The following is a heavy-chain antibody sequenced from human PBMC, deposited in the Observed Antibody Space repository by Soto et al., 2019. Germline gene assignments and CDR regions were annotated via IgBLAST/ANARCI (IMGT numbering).Heavy chain of an antibody. V-gene: IGHV5-51*01. CDR3: ARLMEDIVVVPAAMGLYYYYYGMDV. D-gene: IGHD2-2*01. CDR1: GYSFTSYW. J-gene: IGHJ6*02. Sequence: PGESLKISCKGSGYSFTSYWIGWVRQMPGKGLEWMGIIYPGDSDTRYSPSFQGQVTISADKSISTAYLQWSSLKASDTAMYYCARLMEDIVVVPAAMGLYYYYYGMDVWGQGTTVTVSS. CDR2: IYPGDSDT.